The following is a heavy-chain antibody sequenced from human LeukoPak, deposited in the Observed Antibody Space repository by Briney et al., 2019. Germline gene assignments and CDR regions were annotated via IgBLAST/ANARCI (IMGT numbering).Heavy chain of an antibody. CDR3: ARDYSSSWSNWFDP. D-gene: IGHD6-13*01. CDR2: IYYSGST. V-gene: IGHV4-59*01. CDR1: GGSISSYY. J-gene: IGHJ5*02. Sequence: ASETLSLTCTVSGGSISSYYWSWIRQPPGKGLEWIGYIYYSGSTNYNPPLKSRVTISVDTSKNQFSLKLSSVTAADTAVYYCARDYSSSWSNWFDPWGQGTLVTVPS.